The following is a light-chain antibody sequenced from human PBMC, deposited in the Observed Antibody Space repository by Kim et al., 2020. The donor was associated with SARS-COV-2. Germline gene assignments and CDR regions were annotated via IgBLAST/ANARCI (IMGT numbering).Light chain of an antibody. Sequence: APGKTARITCGGNNIGSKSVHWYQQKPGQAHVLVIYYDSDRPSGIPERCSGSNSGNTATLTISRVEAGDEADYYGQVWDSSSDHRVFGGGTQLTVL. CDR3: QVWDSSSDHRV. J-gene: IGLJ3*02. V-gene: IGLV3-21*04. CDR1: NIGSKS. CDR2: YDS.